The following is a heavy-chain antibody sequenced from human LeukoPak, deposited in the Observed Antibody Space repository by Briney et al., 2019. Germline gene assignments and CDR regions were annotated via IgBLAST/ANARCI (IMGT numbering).Heavy chain of an antibody. J-gene: IGHJ4*02. CDR1: GYTFTSYG. CDR3: VRESPSLATVVTGNY. V-gene: IGHV1-18*01. Sequence: ASVKVSCKASGYTFTSYGISWVRQAPGQGLEWMGWISAYNGNTNYAQKLQGRVTMTTDTSTSTAYMELRSLRSDDTAVYYCVRESPSLATVVTGNYWGQGTLVTVSS. D-gene: IGHD4-23*01. CDR2: ISAYNGNT.